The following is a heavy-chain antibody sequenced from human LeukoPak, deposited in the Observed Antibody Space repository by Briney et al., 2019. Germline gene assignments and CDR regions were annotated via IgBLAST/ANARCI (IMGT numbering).Heavy chain of an antibody. D-gene: IGHD6-13*01. CDR2: IGGSSGGT. CDR1: GFTFSSYA. CDR3: AKDSSSWYYFDY. Sequence: GGSLRLSCAASGFTFSSYAMSWVRQAPGKGLEWVSAIGGSSGGTYYADSVKGRFTISRDNSKNTLYLHMNSLRAEDTAVYYCAKDSSSWYYFDYWGQGTLVTVSS. V-gene: IGHV3-23*01. J-gene: IGHJ4*02.